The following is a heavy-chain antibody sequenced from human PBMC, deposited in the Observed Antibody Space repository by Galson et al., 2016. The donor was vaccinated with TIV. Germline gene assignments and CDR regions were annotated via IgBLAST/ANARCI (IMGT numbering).Heavy chain of an antibody. J-gene: IGHJ4*02. Sequence: TLSLTCTVSGGSISSIGYYWSWIRQHPGRGLEWIGFIYYSGSAHSKPTLKSRVTIPVDTSKNQFSLQLSSVTAADTAIYYCARERASGRDGYSYADQWGQGTLVTVSS. D-gene: IGHD5-24*01. V-gene: IGHV4-31*03. CDR3: ARERASGRDGYSYADQ. CDR2: IYYSGSA. CDR1: GGSISSIGYY.